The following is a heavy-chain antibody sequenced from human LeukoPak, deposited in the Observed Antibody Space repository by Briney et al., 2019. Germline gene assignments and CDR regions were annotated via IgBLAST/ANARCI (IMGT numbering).Heavy chain of an antibody. D-gene: IGHD6-19*01. V-gene: IGHV7-4-1*02. CDR2: INTNTGNP. CDR1: GYTFTSYD. CDR3: ASPVAGTPEYYYYYGMDV. Sequence: ASVKVSCKASGYTFTSYDFNWLRQAPGQGLEWMGWINTNTGNPTYAQGFTGRFVFSLDTSVSTAYLQISSLKAEDTAVYYCASPVAGTPEYYYYYGMDVWGQGTTVTVSS. J-gene: IGHJ6*02.